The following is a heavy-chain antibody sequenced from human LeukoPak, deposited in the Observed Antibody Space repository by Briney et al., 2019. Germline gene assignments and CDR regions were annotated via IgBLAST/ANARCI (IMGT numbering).Heavy chain of an antibody. CDR1: GYTFSSYW. D-gene: IGHD6-19*01. V-gene: IGHV3-74*01. Sequence: GGSLRLSCAASGYTFSSYWMHWVRQAPGKGLVWVSRIDTDGSITSYADSVKGRFTISRDNAKNTLYLQMNSLRAEDTAVYYCARAEKIAVAGMGYYFDYWGQGTLVTVSS. CDR2: IDTDGSIT. CDR3: ARAEKIAVAGMGYYFDY. J-gene: IGHJ4*02.